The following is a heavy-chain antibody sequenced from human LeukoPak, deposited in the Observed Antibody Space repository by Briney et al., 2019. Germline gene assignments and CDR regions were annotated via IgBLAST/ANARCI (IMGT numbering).Heavy chain of an antibody. D-gene: IGHD2-8*01. J-gene: IGHJ4*02. CDR3: AREGVLADFGY. Sequence: PSQTLSLTCAVSGGSISSGGYSWSWIRQPPGKGLEWIGYIYHSGSTYYNPSLKSRVTMSVDTSKNQFSLKLSSVTAADTAVYYCAREGVLADFGYWGQGTLVTVSS. CDR2: IYHSGST. CDR1: GGSISSGGYS. V-gene: IGHV4-30-2*01.